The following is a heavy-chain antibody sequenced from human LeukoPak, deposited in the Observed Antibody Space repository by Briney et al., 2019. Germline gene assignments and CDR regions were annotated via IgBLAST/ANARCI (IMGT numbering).Heavy chain of an antibody. CDR2: TYYRSRWYN. D-gene: IGHD7-27*01. CDR3: AREWGPTTISDY. Sequence: SQTLSLTCAISGDSVSSSFAAWNWIRQSQSRGLEWLGRTYYRSRWYNDYAVSVKSRITINPDTSKNQFSLKLNSVTPEDTAVFYCAREWGPTTISDYWGQGTLVTVSS. CDR1: GDSVSSSFAA. J-gene: IGHJ4*02. V-gene: IGHV6-1*01.